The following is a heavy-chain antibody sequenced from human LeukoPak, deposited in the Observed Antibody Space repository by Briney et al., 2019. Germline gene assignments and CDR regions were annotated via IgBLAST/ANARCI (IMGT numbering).Heavy chain of an antibody. V-gene: IGHV3-23*01. J-gene: IGHJ4*02. CDR2: ISGGGGST. D-gene: IGHD3-22*01. CDR3: ASASRGVYFDSSGYSDY. Sequence: GTLRLSCAVSGFTFSSYGMSWVRQAPEKGLEWVSAISGGGGSTYYADSVKGRFTISRDNSKNTLYLQMNSLRAEDTAVYYCASASRGVYFDSSGYSDYWGQGTLVTVSS. CDR1: GFTFSSYG.